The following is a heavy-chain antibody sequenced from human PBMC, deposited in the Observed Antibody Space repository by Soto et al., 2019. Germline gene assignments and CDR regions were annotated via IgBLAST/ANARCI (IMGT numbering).Heavy chain of an antibody. J-gene: IGHJ6*02. Sequence: SETLSLTCAVSGGSISSGGYSWSWIRQPPGKGLEWIGCIYHSGSTYYNPSLKSRVTISVDTSKNQFSLKLSSVTAADTAVYYCARLVPYDILTGLYYYYGMDVWGQGTTVTVSS. V-gene: IGHV4-30-2*01. CDR3: ARLVPYDILTGLYYYYGMDV. CDR2: IYHSGST. CDR1: GGSISSGGYS. D-gene: IGHD3-9*01.